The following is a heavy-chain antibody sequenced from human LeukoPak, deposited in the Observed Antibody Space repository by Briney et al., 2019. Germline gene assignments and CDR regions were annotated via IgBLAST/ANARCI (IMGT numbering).Heavy chain of an antibody. CDR2: ISGSGGST. D-gene: IGHD2-21*02. V-gene: IGHV3-23*01. CDR3: ARGEGDQVVTFAFDI. Sequence: GGSLRLSCAASGFTFSSYAMSWVRQAPGKGLEWVSAISGSGGSTYYADSVKGRFTISRDNSKNTLYLQMNSLRAEDTAVYYCARGEGDQVVTFAFDIWGQGTMVTVSS. J-gene: IGHJ3*02. CDR1: GFTFSSYA.